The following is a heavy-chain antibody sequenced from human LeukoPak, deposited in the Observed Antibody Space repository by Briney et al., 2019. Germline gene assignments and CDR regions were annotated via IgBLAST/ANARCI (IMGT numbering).Heavy chain of an antibody. CDR3: ARETYFYDTDYYYVKYFDS. CDR2: ISGSGSTI. Sequence: PGGSLRLSCAASGFTFSDSYMSWVRQAPGKGLEWVSYISGSGSTIYYADSVKGRFTISRDNAKNSLYLQMNSLSAEDTAVYFCARETYFYDTDYYYVKYFDSWGQGTLVTVSS. D-gene: IGHD3-22*01. CDR1: GFTFSDSY. J-gene: IGHJ4*02. V-gene: IGHV3-11*01.